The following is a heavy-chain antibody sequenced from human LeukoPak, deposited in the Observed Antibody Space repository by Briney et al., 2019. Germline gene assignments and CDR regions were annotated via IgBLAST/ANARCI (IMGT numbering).Heavy chain of an antibody. CDR1: GFTFSSYG. D-gene: IGHD4-17*01. Sequence: PGGSLRLSCAASGFTFSSYGMHWVRQAPGKGLEWVAVISYDGSNKYYADSVKGRFTISRDNSKNTLYLQMNSLRAEDTAVYYCARTPVPYGDSHADYWGQGTLVTVSS. CDR2: ISYDGSNK. J-gene: IGHJ4*02. V-gene: IGHV3-30*03. CDR3: ARTPVPYGDSHADY.